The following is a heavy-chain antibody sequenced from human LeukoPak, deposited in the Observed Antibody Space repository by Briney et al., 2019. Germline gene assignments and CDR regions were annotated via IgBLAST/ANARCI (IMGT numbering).Heavy chain of an antibody. D-gene: IGHD5-18*01. CDR1: GFPFRYHA. CDR2: IKSEGYGGKT. Sequence: GALVLSFPASGFPFRYHAIRWVRQAPGKGGGWVGFIKSEGYGGKTQYAAAVKGRFNITRHDYISIAYLRMNSVKTEDTAVYYCTRGPTQLWLYYGMDVSGQGTTVTVSS. CDR3: TRGPTQLWLYYGMDV. J-gene: IGHJ6*02. V-gene: IGHV3-49*04.